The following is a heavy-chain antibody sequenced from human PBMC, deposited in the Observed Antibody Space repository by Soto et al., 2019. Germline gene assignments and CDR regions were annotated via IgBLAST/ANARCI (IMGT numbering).Heavy chain of an antibody. J-gene: IGHJ3*02. V-gene: IGHV4-39*01. D-gene: IGHD3-16*01. CDR1: GGSISSSNYF. Sequence: LSLTCTISGGSISSSNYFWGWIRQPPGKGLEWIGSIYYSGSTSYNSSLKSRVTISVDTSKNQFSLRLSSVTAADTAVYYCASPTLGAFDIWGQGTMVTVSS. CDR2: IYYSGST. CDR3: ASPTLGAFDI.